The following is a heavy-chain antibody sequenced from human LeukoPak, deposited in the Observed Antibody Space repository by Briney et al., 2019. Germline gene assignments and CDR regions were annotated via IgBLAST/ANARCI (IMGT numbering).Heavy chain of an antibody. Sequence: SETLSLTCTVSGGSISSYYWSWIRQPPGKGLEWIGYIYYSGSTNYNPSLKSRVIISVDTSKNQFSLKLSSVTAADTAVYYCARAPYYYDSSGHPWFDPWGQGTLVTVSS. CDR2: IYYSGST. CDR3: ARAPYYYDSSGHPWFDP. J-gene: IGHJ5*02. CDR1: GGSISSYY. D-gene: IGHD3-22*01. V-gene: IGHV4-59*01.